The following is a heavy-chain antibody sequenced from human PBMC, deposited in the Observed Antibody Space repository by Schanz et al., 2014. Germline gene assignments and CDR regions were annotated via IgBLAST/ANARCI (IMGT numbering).Heavy chain of an antibody. CDR1: GFTFSSYS. Sequence: VRLVESGGGVVQPGRSLRLSCAASGFTFSSYSMNWVRQAPGKGLEWVSYVSRSTPDIYYADSVKGRFTISRDNAKNSLFLQMNSLRPEDTAVYYCARGRVLEAWGQGTLVTVSS. J-gene: IGHJ5*02. CDR2: VSRSTPDI. D-gene: IGHD1-1*01. V-gene: IGHV3-21*01. CDR3: ARGRVLEA.